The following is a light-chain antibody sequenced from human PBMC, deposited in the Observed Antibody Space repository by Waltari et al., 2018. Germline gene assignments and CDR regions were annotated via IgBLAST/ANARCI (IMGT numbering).Light chain of an antibody. CDR2: GAS. CDR3: QQYNKRPPYT. V-gene: IGKV3-15*01. CDR1: ESASSN. J-gene: IGKJ2*01. Sequence: EIVMTQSPATPSVSPGESATLYCRAGESASSNLAWYQQKPGQAPRLLIYGASTRATGIPARCSSRGSGTEFTRTISSRQSEDFAVYYCQQYNKRPPYTFGQGTKLEIK.